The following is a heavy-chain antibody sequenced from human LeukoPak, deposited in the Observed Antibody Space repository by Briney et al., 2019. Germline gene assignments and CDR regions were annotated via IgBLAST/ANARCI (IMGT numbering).Heavy chain of an antibody. D-gene: IGHD5-12*01. CDR3: AKDLLSYGYSAYDACDY. V-gene: IGHV4-39*07. CDR2: IYYSGST. CDR1: GFTFSSYG. Sequence: GSLRLSCAASGFTFSSYGMHWVRQPPGKGLEWIGSIYYSGSTYYNPSLKSRVTISVDTSKDQFSLKLSSVTAADTAVYYCAKDLLSYGYSAYDACDYWGQGTLVTVSS. J-gene: IGHJ4*02.